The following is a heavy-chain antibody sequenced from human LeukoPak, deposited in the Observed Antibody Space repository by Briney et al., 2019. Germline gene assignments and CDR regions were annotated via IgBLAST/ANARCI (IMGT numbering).Heavy chain of an antibody. D-gene: IGHD1-26*01. J-gene: IGHJ4*02. CDR3: ARGGARGELLFDY. V-gene: IGHV4-59*01. Sequence: SETLSLTCTVSGGSISSYYWSWIRQPPGKGLEWIGYIYYSGSTNYNPSLKRRVTISVDTSTNQFSLKLSSVTAADTAVYYCARGGARGELLFDYWGQGTLVTVSS. CDR2: IYYSGST. CDR1: GGSISSYY.